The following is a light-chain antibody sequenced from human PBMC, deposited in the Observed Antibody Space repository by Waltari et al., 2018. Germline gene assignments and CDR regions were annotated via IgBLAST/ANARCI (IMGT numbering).Light chain of an antibody. CDR2: REN. Sequence: QSVLTQPPTASGTPGQSLTISCSGGSSHIRFNSVYWYQQVPGTAPKLLIYRENQRPSGVPDRFSGSKSGTSASLAISGLRPEDEADYYCAAWDDRLSGVLFGGGTKLTVL. CDR3: AAWDDRLSGVL. CDR1: SSHIRFNS. V-gene: IGLV1-47*01. J-gene: IGLJ2*01.